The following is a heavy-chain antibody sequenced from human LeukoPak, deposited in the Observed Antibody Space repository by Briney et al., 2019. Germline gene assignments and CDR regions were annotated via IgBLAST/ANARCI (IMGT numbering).Heavy chain of an antibody. D-gene: IGHD3-10*01. CDR3: ARDSGSGSWGPYYYYYYGMDV. Sequence: PGGSLRLSCAASGFTFSSYEMNWVRQAPGKGLEWVSCISSSGSTIYYADSVKGRFTISRDNAKNSPYLQMNSLRAEDTAVYYCARDSGSGSWGPYYYYYYGMDVWGQGTTVTVSS. V-gene: IGHV3-48*03. CDR1: GFTFSSYE. J-gene: IGHJ6*02. CDR2: ISSSGSTI.